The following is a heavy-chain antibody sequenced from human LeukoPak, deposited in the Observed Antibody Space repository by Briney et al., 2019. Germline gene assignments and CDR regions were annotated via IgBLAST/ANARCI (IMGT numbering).Heavy chain of an antibody. V-gene: IGHV3-43*02. J-gene: IGHJ4*02. CDR2: ISCDGVST. Sequence: PGRSLRLSCVVSGLPLADFAMHWVRQAPGPGVGWVSSISCDGVSTFYAECVKSRISISRDNSKNSLSQEMNSLRTEDTAMYYCARESGKFDYWGRGTLVAVSS. CDR3: ARESGKFDY. CDR1: GLPLADFA.